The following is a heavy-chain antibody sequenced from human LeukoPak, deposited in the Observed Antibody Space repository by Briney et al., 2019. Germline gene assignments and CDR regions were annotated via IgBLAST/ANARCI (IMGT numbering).Heavy chain of an antibody. Sequence: SETLSLTCTVSGGSISGHCWSWIRLPPGKGVEWIGDMYCSGSSNYNPSLKSRVTISVDTSKNQFSLKLSSVTAADTAVYYCARAQGLGGTTYYYYYGMDVWGQGTTVTVSS. CDR2: MYCSGSS. V-gene: IGHV4-59*11. CDR3: ARAQGLGGTTYYYYYGMDV. D-gene: IGHD1-1*01. CDR1: GGSISGHC. J-gene: IGHJ6*01.